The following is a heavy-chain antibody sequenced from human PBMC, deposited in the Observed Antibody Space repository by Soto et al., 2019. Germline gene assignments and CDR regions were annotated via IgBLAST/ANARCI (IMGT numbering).Heavy chain of an antibody. CDR3: AREGESSGWTHFDY. CDR1: GYTFTSYG. V-gene: IGHV1-18*01. Sequence: QVQLVQSGAEVKKPGASVKVSCKASGYTFTSYGITWGRQAPGQGLEWMGWISAYNSYTNYAQKVQGRVTMTTDTSTTTAYMELRSLRSDDTAVYYCAREGESSGWTHFDYWGQGTLVTVSS. J-gene: IGHJ4*02. D-gene: IGHD6-19*01. CDR2: ISAYNSYT.